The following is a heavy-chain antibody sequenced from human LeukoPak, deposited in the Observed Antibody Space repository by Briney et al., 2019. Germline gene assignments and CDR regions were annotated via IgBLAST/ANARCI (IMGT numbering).Heavy chain of an antibody. CDR1: GGSISSGGYY. V-gene: IGHV4-31*03. CDR3: ATATEYYYDSGGYYKPLPYYFDY. Sequence: SQTLSLTCIVSGGSISSGGYYWSWIRQHPGKGLEWIGYIYYSGSTYYNPSLKSRVTISVDTSKNQFSLKLSSVTAADTAVYYCATATEYYYDSGGYYKPLPYYFDYWGQGTLVTVSS. CDR2: IYYSGST. J-gene: IGHJ4*02. D-gene: IGHD3-22*01.